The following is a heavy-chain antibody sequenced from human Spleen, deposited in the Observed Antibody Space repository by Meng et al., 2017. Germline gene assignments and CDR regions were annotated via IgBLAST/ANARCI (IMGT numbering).Heavy chain of an antibody. CDR3: AKGDGYNLWYFEY. CDR1: GFTFNNYA. Sequence: GESLKISCAASGFTFNNYAMSWVRQAPGKGLDWVSAVSGSGGATYYADSVKGQFTSSRDNSKNTLYLQMNSLRAEDAAVYYCAKGDGYNLWYFEYWGQGTLVTVSS. D-gene: IGHD5-24*01. J-gene: IGHJ4*02. V-gene: IGHV3-23*01. CDR2: VSGSGGAT.